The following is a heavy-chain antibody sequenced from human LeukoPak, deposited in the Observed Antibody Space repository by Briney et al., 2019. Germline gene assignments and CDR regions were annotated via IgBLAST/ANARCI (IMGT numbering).Heavy chain of an antibody. CDR3: ARPLPSNYYGSGSYQDWYFDL. J-gene: IGHJ2*01. CDR2: IIPIFGKA. D-gene: IGHD3-10*01. CDR1: GGTFSSYA. Sequence: SVKVSCKASGGTFSSYAISWVRQAPGQGLEWMGGIIPIFGKANYAQKFQGRVTITADESTSTAYMELSSLRSEDTAVYYCARPLPSNYYGSGSYQDWYFDLWGRGTLVTVSS. V-gene: IGHV1-69*13.